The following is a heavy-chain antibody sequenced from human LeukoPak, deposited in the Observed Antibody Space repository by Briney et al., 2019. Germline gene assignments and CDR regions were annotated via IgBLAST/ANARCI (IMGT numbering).Heavy chain of an antibody. CDR1: GFTFSTYE. CDR2: ISSSGSII. J-gene: IGHJ5*02. CDR3: ARDERPCGGGSCGWFDP. D-gene: IGHD2-15*01. V-gene: IGHV3-48*03. Sequence: PGGSLRLSCAASGFTFSTYEMNWVRQAPGKGLEWVSYISSSGSIIHYADSVKGRFTIYRDNAKNSLYLQMNSLRAEDTAVYYCARDERPCGGGSCGWFDPWGQGTLVTVSS.